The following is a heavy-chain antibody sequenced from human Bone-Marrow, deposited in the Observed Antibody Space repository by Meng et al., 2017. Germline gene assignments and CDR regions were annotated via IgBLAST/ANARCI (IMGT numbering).Heavy chain of an antibody. CDR2: IFSNDEK. D-gene: IGHD3-22*01. CDR1: GFSLSNAKLG. J-gene: IGHJ4*02. V-gene: IGHV2-26*01. Sequence: SGPTLVKPTETLTLTCTVSGFSLSNAKLGITWIRQPPGKALEWLAHIFSNDEKSYGTSLKSRLTISKDTSKNQVVLTMTNMDPVDTATYYCARIDYYDSSGYLDYWGQGTRVTVSS. CDR3: ARIDYYDSSGYLDY.